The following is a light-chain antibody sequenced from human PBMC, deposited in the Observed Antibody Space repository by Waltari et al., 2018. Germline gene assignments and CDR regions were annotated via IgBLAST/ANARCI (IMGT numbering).Light chain of an antibody. J-gene: IGLJ3*02. Sequence: QSVLTQPPSVSAAPGRKVTISCSGSSSNIENNYVRGYQQLPGTPPNLLIYENNKRPSGIPHRFSGSKSGTSATLGIAGLQTGDEADYYCGTWDTSLSAAVFGGGTKLTVL. CDR2: ENN. V-gene: IGLV1-51*02. CDR1: SSNIENNY. CDR3: GTWDTSLSAAV.